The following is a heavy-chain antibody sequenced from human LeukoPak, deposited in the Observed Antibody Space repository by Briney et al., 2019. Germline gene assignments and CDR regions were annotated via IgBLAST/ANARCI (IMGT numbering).Heavy chain of an antibody. CDR2: IWYDGSNK. Sequence: GGSLRLSRAASGFTFSSYGMHWVRQAPGKGLEWVAVIWYDGSNKYYADSVKGRFTISRDNSKNTLYLQMNSLRAEDTAVYYCARDQTPLGGKKCLVYWGQGTLVTVSS. D-gene: IGHD4-23*01. CDR3: ARDQTPLGGKKCLVY. CDR1: GFTFSSYG. J-gene: IGHJ4*02. V-gene: IGHV3-33*01.